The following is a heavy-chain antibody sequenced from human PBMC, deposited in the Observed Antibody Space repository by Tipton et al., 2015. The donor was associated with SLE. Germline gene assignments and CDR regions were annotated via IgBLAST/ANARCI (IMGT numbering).Heavy chain of an antibody. V-gene: IGHV3-48*01. CDR2: ISSSSSTI. CDR1: GFTFSSYN. J-gene: IGHJ6*02. CDR3: ARIQEEGLRAGSLYGMDV. Sequence: SLRLSCAASGFTFSSYNMNWVRQAPGKGLEWVSYISSSSSTIYYADSVKGRFTISRDNAKNSLYLQMNSLRAEDTAVYYCARIQEEGLRAGSLYGMDVWGQGTTVTVSS. D-gene: IGHD5-12*01.